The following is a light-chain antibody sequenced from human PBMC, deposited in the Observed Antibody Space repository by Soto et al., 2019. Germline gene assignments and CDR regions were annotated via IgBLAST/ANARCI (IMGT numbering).Light chain of an antibody. V-gene: IGKV3-11*01. CDR3: QQYGTSPPGT. Sequence: EIVMTQSPATLSVSPGGRATLSCRASQSVSSYLAWYQQKPGQAPRLLIYDASNRATGIPARFSGSGSGTDFTLTISSLEPEDFAVYYCQQYGTSPPGTFGQGTKVDIK. CDR1: QSVSSY. CDR2: DAS. J-gene: IGKJ1*01.